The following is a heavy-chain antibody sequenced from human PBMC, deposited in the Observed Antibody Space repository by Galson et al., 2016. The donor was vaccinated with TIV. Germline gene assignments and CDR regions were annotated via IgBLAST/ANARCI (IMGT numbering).Heavy chain of an antibody. CDR1: GFTFSSCW. Sequence: SLRLSCAASGFTFSSCWMSWVRQAPGKGLEWVAYIKQDGSEKYYVDSVKGRFTISRDNGQNSLYLQMNSLTAEDTAVYYCARDVGRAVAGRGLFDHWGQGTLVTVSS. CDR2: IKQDGSEK. V-gene: IGHV3-7*01. J-gene: IGHJ4*02. D-gene: IGHD6-19*01. CDR3: ARDVGRAVAGRGLFDH.